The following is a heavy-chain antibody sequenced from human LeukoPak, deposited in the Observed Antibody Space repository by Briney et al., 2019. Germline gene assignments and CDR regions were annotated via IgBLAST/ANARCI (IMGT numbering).Heavy chain of an antibody. V-gene: IGHV1-2*02. D-gene: IGHD6-13*01. J-gene: IGHJ4*02. CDR3: ARDTAAAGPLNYDY. CDR1: GYTFTGYY. CDR2: INPNSGGT. Sequence: ASVKVSCKASGYTFTGYYMHWVRQAPGQGLEWMGWINPNSGGTNYAQKFQGRVTMTRDTSISTAYMELSRLRSDDTAVYYCARDTAAAGPLNYDYWGQGTLVTVSS.